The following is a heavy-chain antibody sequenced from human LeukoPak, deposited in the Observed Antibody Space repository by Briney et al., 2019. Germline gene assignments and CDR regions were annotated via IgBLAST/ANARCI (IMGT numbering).Heavy chain of an antibody. Sequence: SETLSLTCTVSGGSISSSSYYWGWIRQPPGKGLEWIGSIYYSGSTYYNPSLKSRVTISVDTSKNQFSLKLSSVTAADMAVYYCARGGTIVVVTFDPWGQGTLVTVSS. D-gene: IGHD2-21*02. CDR3: ARGGTIVVVTFDP. CDR1: GGSISSSSYY. CDR2: IYYSGST. V-gene: IGHV4-39*07. J-gene: IGHJ5*02.